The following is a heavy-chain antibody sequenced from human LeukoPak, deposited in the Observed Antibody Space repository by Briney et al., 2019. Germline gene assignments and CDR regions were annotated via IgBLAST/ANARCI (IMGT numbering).Heavy chain of an antibody. CDR1: GLTFSSDG. J-gene: IGHJ4*02. D-gene: IGHD1/OR15-1a*01. CDR2: IWYDGSNK. V-gene: IGHV3-33*01. Sequence: GRSLRLSCAASGLTFSSDGMHRVRQAPGKGLGWVAVIWYDGSNKYYADSVKGRFTISRDNSKNTLYLQMNSLRAEDTAVYYCARANPGTVDYWGQGTLVTVSS. CDR3: ARANPGTVDY.